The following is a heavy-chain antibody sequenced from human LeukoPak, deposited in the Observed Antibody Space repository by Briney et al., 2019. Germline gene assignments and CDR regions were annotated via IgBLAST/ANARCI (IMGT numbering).Heavy chain of an antibody. Sequence: SETLSLTCSVSGDSISSYYWSWIRQPPGKGLEWIGYIYYSGSTNYNPSLKSRVTISVDTSKNQFSLKPSSVTAADTAVYYCAGTPNWFDPWGQGTLVTVSS. CDR1: GDSISSYY. CDR3: AGTPNWFDP. J-gene: IGHJ5*02. V-gene: IGHV4-59*01. D-gene: IGHD2-15*01. CDR2: IYYSGST.